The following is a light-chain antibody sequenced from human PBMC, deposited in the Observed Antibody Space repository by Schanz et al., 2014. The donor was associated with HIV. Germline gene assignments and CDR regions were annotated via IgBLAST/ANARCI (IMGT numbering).Light chain of an antibody. V-gene: IGLV2-8*01. CDR3: SSYAGSGTLV. Sequence: QSALTQPPSASGSPGQSVTISCTGTSSDVGGYNYVSWYQQHPGKAPKLLIYEVSKRPSGVPDRFSGSKSGNTASLTVSGLQPEDEADYYCSSYAGSGTLVFGGGTKLTVL. CDR2: EVS. CDR1: SSDVGGYNY. J-gene: IGLJ2*01.